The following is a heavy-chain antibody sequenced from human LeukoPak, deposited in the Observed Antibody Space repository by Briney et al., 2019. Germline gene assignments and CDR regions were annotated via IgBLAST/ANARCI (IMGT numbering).Heavy chain of an antibody. J-gene: IGHJ4*02. CDR1: GFTVSSNS. CDR2: LYSGGNT. CDR3: ARDRSDGFDY. Sequence: GGSLRLSCAASGFTVSSNSMSWVRQAPGKGLEWVSVLYSGGNTYYADSVKGRFTISRDNSKNTLYLQMNSLRTEDTAVYYCARDRSDGFDYWGQGTLVTVAS. V-gene: IGHV3-53*01.